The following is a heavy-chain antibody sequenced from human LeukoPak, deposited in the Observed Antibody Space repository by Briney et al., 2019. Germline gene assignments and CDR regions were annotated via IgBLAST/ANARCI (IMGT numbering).Heavy chain of an antibody. CDR1: GYTFTSYG. J-gene: IGHJ4*02. Sequence: GASVTVSFKASGYTFTSYGISWVRQAPGQGLEWMGWISAYNGNTNYAQKLQGRVTMTTDTSTSTAYMKLRSLRSDDTAVYYCARDIGNYDSSGYSTPRTVDYWGQGTLVTVSS. V-gene: IGHV1-18*01. CDR2: ISAYNGNT. D-gene: IGHD3-22*01. CDR3: ARDIGNYDSSGYSTPRTVDY.